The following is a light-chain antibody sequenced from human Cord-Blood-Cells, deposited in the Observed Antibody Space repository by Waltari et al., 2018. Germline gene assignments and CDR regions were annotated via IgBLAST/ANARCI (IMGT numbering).Light chain of an antibody. J-gene: IGLJ2*01. Sequence: QSALTQPASVSGSPGQSITISCTGTSRDVGGYNYVSWYQQHPGKAPKLMIYDVSNRPSGVSNRFSGSKSGNTASLTISGLQAEDEADYYCSSYTSNVVFGGGTKLTVL. V-gene: IGLV2-14*01. CDR2: DVS. CDR3: SSYTSNVV. CDR1: SRDVGGYNY.